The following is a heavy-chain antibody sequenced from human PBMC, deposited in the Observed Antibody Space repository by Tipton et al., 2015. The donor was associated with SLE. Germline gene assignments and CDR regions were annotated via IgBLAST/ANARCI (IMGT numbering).Heavy chain of an antibody. CDR1: GFTFSTYG. D-gene: IGHD2-21*01. CDR3: VRDHMWAFDI. V-gene: IGHV3-48*01. Sequence: GSLRLSCAASGFTFSTYGMHWVRQGPGKGLEWVSYISNDDIYYADSVKGRFSISRDNAKNSLYLQMNSLRVEDTAVYYCVRDHMWAFDIWGQGTMVTVSS. CDR2: ISNDDI. J-gene: IGHJ3*02.